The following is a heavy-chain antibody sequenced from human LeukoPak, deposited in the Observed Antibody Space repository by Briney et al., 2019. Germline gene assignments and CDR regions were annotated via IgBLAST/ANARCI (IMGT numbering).Heavy chain of an antibody. Sequence: PGGSLRLSCAASGFNFSNYGIHWVRQAPGKGLEWVAVISYDGGVEFYADSVKGRFTISRVNSKNTLYLQMNSLRGEDTAVYYCAKRFNLGVASNNGMDVWGQGTTVIVSS. CDR3: AKRFNLGVASNNGMDV. CDR1: GFNFSNYG. D-gene: IGHD7-27*01. CDR2: ISYDGGVE. V-gene: IGHV3-30*18. J-gene: IGHJ6*02.